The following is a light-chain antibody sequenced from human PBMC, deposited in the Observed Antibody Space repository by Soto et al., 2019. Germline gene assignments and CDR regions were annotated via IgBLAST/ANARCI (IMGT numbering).Light chain of an antibody. J-gene: IGKJ1*01. V-gene: IGKV1-12*01. Sequence: DIQITHSPSSVSASVGGRFAVTCRASQSISTWLAWYQQKPGTAPNLLIFTASYLQSGVPSRFSGSGSGTDFTLTINGLQPEDFATYYCQQSKSFPWTFGQGTKVDIK. CDR2: TAS. CDR3: QQSKSFPWT. CDR1: QSISTW.